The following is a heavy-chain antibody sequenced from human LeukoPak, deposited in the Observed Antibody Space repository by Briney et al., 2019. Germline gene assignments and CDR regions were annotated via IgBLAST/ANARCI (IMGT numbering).Heavy chain of an antibody. J-gene: IGHJ6*03. D-gene: IGHD2-8*01. CDR3: ARGYCTNDVCYNYYYYMDV. CDR2: IIPIFGTA. V-gene: IGHV1-69*13. Sequence: ASVKVSCKASGYTFSIYNMHWVRQAPGQGLEWMGGIIPIFGTANYAQKFQGRVTITADESTSTAYMELSSLRSEDTAVYYCARGYCTNDVCYNYYYYMDVWGKGTTVTVSS. CDR1: GYTFSIYN.